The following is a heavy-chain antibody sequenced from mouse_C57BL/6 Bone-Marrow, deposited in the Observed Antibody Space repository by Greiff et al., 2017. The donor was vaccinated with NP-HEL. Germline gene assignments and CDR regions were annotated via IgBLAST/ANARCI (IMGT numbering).Heavy chain of an antibody. CDR3: ARGDSSGFPFAY. D-gene: IGHD3-2*02. V-gene: IGHV1-55*01. CDR2: IYPGSGST. J-gene: IGHJ3*01. Sequence: QVQLQQSGAELVKPGASVKMSCKASGYTFTSYWITWVKQRPGQGLEWIGDIYPGSGSTNYNEKFKSKATLTVDTSSSTAYMQLSSLTSEDSAVYYCARGDSSGFPFAYWGQGTLVTVSA. CDR1: GYTFTSYW.